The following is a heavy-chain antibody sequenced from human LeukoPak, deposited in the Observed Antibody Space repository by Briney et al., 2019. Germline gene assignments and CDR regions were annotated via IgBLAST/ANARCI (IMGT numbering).Heavy chain of an antibody. CDR3: VREGRVSGYDFDY. CDR2: INSDGSST. Sequence: GGSLRLSCEASGFSFSSYWMHWVRQAPGKGLVWVSRINSDGSSTTYADSVKGRLTISRDNAKNTLYLQMNSLRAEDTAVYYCVREGRVSGYDFDYWGQGTLVTVSS. CDR1: GFSFSSYW. V-gene: IGHV3-74*01. D-gene: IGHD5-12*01. J-gene: IGHJ4*02.